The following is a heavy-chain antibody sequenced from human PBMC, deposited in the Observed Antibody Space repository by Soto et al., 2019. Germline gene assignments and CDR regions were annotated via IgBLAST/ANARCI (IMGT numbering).Heavy chain of an antibody. J-gene: IGHJ4*02. D-gene: IGHD1-1*01. Sequence: QVHLVQSGAEVKKPGASVKVSCKASGYTFTSYGITWVRQAPGQGLEGMGWISAHNGNTDYAQKLQVRVIVTRDTSTSTAYMELRSLISDDTAVYYCARGRYGDYWGQGALVTVSS. CDR2: ISAHNGNT. V-gene: IGHV1-18*01. CDR3: ARGRYGDY. CDR1: GYTFTSYG.